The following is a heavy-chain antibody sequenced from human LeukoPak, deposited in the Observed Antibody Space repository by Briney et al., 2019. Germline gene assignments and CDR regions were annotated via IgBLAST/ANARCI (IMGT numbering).Heavy chain of an antibody. CDR1: GYTFTNYG. CDR3: ARDFRIAAAGLGY. CDR2: ISSNNGNT. V-gene: IGHV1-18*01. J-gene: IGHJ4*02. D-gene: IGHD6-13*01. Sequence: ASVKVSCKASGYTFTNYGVTWVRQAPGQGLEWMGWISSNNGNTNFAQKFQGRVTMTTDTSTSTAYMELRSLRSDDTAVYYCARDFRIAAAGLGYWGQGTLVTVS.